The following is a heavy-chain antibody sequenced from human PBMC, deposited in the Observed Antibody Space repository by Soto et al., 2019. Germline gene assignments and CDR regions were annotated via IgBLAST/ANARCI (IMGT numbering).Heavy chain of an antibody. CDR3: ARGWLSNSFDF. Sequence: PGGSLRLSCAASGFTLSGYSMDWVRQVPGKGLEWVSYIGAGGSPIYYADSVKGRFTISRDNAQNSVFLQMNSLRDEDTAVYYCARGWLSNSFDFWGQGTLVTVSS. CDR1: GFTLSGYS. CDR2: IGAGGSPI. D-gene: IGHD4-4*01. J-gene: IGHJ4*02. V-gene: IGHV3-48*02.